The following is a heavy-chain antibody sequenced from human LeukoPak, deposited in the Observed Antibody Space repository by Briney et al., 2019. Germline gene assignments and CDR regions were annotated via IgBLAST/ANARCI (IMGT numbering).Heavy chain of an antibody. D-gene: IGHD5-12*01. CDR3: AREVRGYSGYDGAAFDI. V-gene: IGHV1-69*13. CDR2: IIPIFGTA. J-gene: IGHJ3*02. CDR1: GGTFSSYA. Sequence: SVKVSCKASGGTFSSYAISWVRQAPGQGLEWTGGIIPIFGTANYAQKFQGRVTITADESTSTAYMELSSLRSEDTAVYYCAREVRGYSGYDGAAFDIWGQGTMVTVSS.